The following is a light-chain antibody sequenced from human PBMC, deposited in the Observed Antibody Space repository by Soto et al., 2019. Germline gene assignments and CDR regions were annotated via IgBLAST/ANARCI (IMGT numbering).Light chain of an antibody. Sequence: QSALTQPASVSGSPGQSITISCTGTSSDVGAYNYVSWYQQHPAKAPKLMIYEVSNRPSGVSSRFSGSKSGNTASLTISGLQAEDEADYYCSSYTSSSTLLVFGTGTKLTVL. CDR3: SSYTSSSTLLV. CDR1: SSDVGAYNY. V-gene: IGLV2-14*01. J-gene: IGLJ1*01. CDR2: EVS.